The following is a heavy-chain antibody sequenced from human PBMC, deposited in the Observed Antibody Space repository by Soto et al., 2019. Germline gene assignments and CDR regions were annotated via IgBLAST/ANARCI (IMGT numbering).Heavy chain of an antibody. Sequence: GSLTLPCAASRVNVSRYYMSWVGQKPGKGLEWVSVIYRGGSTYYADSVKGRFTISRDNSKNTMYLQMNSLRAEDTAVYYCAREIAARGGYYYYGMDVWGQGTTGTVSS. J-gene: IGHJ6*02. CDR1: RVNVSRYY. CDR2: IYRGGST. D-gene: IGHD6-6*01. V-gene: IGHV3-53*01. CDR3: AREIAARGGYYYYGMDV.